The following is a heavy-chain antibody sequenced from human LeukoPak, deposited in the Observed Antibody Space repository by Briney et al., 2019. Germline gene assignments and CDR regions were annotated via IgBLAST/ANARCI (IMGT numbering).Heavy chain of an antibody. D-gene: IGHD6-13*01. J-gene: IGHJ5*02. CDR3: ARDLPDSSSWYGCLDP. V-gene: IGHV3-30-3*01. CDR1: GFTFSSYA. Sequence: PGGSLRLSCAASGFTFSSYAMHWVRQAPGKGLEWVAVISYDGSNKYYADSVKGRFTISRDNSKNTLYLQMNSLRAEDTAVYYCARDLPDSSSWYGCLDPWGQGTLVTVSS. CDR2: ISYDGSNK.